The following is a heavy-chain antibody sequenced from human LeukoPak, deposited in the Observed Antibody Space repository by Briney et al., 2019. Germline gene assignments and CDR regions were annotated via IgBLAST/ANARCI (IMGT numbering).Heavy chain of an antibody. Sequence: ASVKVSCKASGYTFTSYGINWVRQATGQGLEWMGWMNPNSGNTGYAQKFQGRVTITRNTSISTAYMELSSLRSEDTAVYYCATRRGSYSTFDYWGQGTLVTVSS. V-gene: IGHV1-8*03. J-gene: IGHJ4*02. CDR2: MNPNSGNT. CDR1: GYTFTSYG. D-gene: IGHD3-10*01. CDR3: ATRRGSYSTFDY.